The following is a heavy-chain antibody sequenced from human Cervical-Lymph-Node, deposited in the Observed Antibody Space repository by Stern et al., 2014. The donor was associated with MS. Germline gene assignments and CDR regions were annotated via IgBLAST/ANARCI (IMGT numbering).Heavy chain of an antibody. CDR3: ARDPIIVGTGMVIFSWDGMDV. Sequence: QLVQSGSELKKPGASVKVSCKASGYIFTTYAMSWMRQAPGQGLEWMGWINTNTGDPTYGHDFTGRFVFSLDTSVSTAYLEINSLKADDTAVYYCARDPIIVGTGMVIFSWDGMDVWGQGTTVTVSS. D-gene: IGHD5-18*01. CDR1: GYIFTTYA. CDR2: INTNTGDP. J-gene: IGHJ6*02. V-gene: IGHV7-4-1*02.